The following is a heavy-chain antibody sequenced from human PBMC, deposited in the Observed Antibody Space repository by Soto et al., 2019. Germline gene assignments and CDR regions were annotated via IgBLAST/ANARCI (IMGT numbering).Heavy chain of an antibody. J-gene: IGHJ4*02. CDR2: VASDGNNK. V-gene: IGHV3-30*18. D-gene: IGHD6-19*01. CDR3: AKAYGSGWAYFDY. CDR1: GFTFSSYA. Sequence: GGSLRLSCAASGFTFSSYAVHWVRQAPGKGLEWVAVVASDGNNKYYADSVKGRFTISRDNSKNTLYLQMNSLRAEDTAVYYCAKAYGSGWAYFDYWGQGTLVTVSS.